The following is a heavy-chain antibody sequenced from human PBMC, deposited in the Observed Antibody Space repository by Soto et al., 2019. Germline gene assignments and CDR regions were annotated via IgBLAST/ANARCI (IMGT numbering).Heavy chain of an antibody. D-gene: IGHD6-13*01. V-gene: IGHV3-23*01. CDR2: ISGSGGST. J-gene: IGHJ1*01. Sequence: GGSLRLSCAASGFTFSSYAMSWVRQAPGKGLEWVSAISGSGGSTYYADSVKGRFTISRDNSKNTLYLQMNSLRAEDTAVYYCAKESRKGGRAAAARITMTEYFQHWGQGTLVTVSS. CDR1: GFTFSSYA. CDR3: AKESRKGGRAAAARITMTEYFQH.